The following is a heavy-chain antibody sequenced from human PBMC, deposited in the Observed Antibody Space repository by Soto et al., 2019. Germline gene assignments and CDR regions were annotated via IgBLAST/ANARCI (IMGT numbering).Heavy chain of an antibody. CDR2: ISGSGGST. CDR3: AKGENYGFWSGYQIGWFDP. V-gene: IGHV3-23*01. CDR1: GFTFSSYA. Sequence: GGSLRLSCAASGFTFSSYAMSWVRQAPGKGLEWVSAISGSGGSTYYADSVKGRFTISRDNSKNTLYLQMNSLRAEDTAVYYCAKGENYGFWSGYQIGWFDPWGQGTLVTVSS. J-gene: IGHJ5*02. D-gene: IGHD3-3*01.